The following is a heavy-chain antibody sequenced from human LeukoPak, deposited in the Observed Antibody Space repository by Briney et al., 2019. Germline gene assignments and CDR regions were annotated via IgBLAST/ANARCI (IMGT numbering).Heavy chain of an antibody. Sequence: AGGSLRLSCVASGFTFSTYAMTWVRQAPGKGLEWVSAISGSGGSTYYADSVKGRFTISRDNSKNTLYLQMNSLRAEDTAVYYCARSTYGDYADLFDYWGQGTLVTVSS. CDR1: GFTFSTYA. V-gene: IGHV3-23*01. CDR3: ARSTYGDYADLFDY. D-gene: IGHD4-17*01. J-gene: IGHJ4*02. CDR2: ISGSGGST.